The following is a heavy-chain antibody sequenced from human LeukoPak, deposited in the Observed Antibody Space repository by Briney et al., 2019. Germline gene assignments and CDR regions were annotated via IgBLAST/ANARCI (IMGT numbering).Heavy chain of an antibody. D-gene: IGHD3-3*01. CDR2: ISGSGGST. CDR3: AKEGGYDFWSGYYPDY. V-gene: IGHV3-23*01. CDR1: GFTFSSYA. J-gene: IGHJ4*02. Sequence: GGSLRLSCAASGFTFSSYAMGWVRQAPGKGLEWVSAISGSGGSTYYADSVKGRFTISRDNSKNTLYLQMNSLRAEDTAVYYCAKEGGYDFWSGYYPDYWGQGTLVTVSS.